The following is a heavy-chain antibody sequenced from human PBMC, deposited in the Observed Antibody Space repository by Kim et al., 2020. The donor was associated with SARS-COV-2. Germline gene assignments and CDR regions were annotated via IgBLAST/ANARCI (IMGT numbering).Heavy chain of an antibody. CDR2: IYSGGST. CDR1: GFTVSSNS. V-gene: IGHV3-66*01. J-gene: IGHJ6*01. Sequence: GGSLRLSCAASGFTVSSNSMSWVRQAPGKGLEWVSVIYSGGSTYYADSVKGRFTISRDNSKNTLYLQMNSLRAEDTAVYYCARDPASMDDYVWGSYNGM. D-gene: IGHD3-16*01. CDR3: ARDPASMDDYVWGSYNGM.